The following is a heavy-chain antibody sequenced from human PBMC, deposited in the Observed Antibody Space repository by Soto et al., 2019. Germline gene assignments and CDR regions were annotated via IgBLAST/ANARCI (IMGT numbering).Heavy chain of an antibody. V-gene: IGHV4-59*08. CDR1: GGSISSYY. CDR2: IYYSGST. CDR3: ARRYGDYFDY. D-gene: IGHD4-17*01. Sequence: QVQLQESGPGLVKPSETLSLTCTVSGGSISSYYWSWIRQPPGKGLEWIGYIYYSGSTNYNPSLNSRATFSLDTSKNQFSLKMSTVTAADTAGYYFARRYGDYFDYWGQGTLVTVSS. J-gene: IGHJ4*02.